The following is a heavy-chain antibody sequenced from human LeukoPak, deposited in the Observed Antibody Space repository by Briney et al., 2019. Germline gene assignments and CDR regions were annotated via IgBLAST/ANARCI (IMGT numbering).Heavy chain of an antibody. Sequence: PSETLSLTCAVSGGSISSGGYSWSWIRQPPGKGLEWIGYIYHSGSTYYNPSLKSRVTISVDRSKNQFSLKLSSVTAADTAVYYCARGVIAAAGRGHRNYHGMDVWGQGTTVTVSS. CDR2: IYHSGST. CDR3: ARGVIAAAGRGHRNYHGMDV. CDR1: GGSISSGGYS. D-gene: IGHD6-13*01. J-gene: IGHJ6*02. V-gene: IGHV4-30-2*01.